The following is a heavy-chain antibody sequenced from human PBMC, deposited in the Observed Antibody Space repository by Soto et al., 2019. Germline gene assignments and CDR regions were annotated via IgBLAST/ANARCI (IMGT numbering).Heavy chain of an antibody. CDR3: AKALYTDGWYQFDY. J-gene: IGHJ4*02. D-gene: IGHD6-19*01. CDR2: IRGSGGTT. V-gene: IGHV3-23*01. Sequence: EVRLWESGGGLVQPGGSLRLSCAASGFTFSSYAMSWLRQAPGKGLEWVSLIRGSGGTTKYADSVIGRFTISRDNSKNTLYLEMNSLRDEDTAVYYCAKALYTDGWYQFDYWGQGTLVSVSS. CDR1: GFTFSSYA.